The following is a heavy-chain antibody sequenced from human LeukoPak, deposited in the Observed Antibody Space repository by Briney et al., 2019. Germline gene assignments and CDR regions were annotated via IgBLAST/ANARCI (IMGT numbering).Heavy chain of an antibody. CDR2: IYYSGST. D-gene: IGHD3-22*01. CDR3: ARVVSAKWLLWYYFDY. J-gene: IGHJ4*02. CDR1: GGSISSSSYY. V-gene: IGHV4-39*07. Sequence: SETLSLTCTVSGGSISSSSYYWGWIRQPPGKGLEWIGSIYYSGSTYYNPSLKSRVTISVDTSKNQFSLKLSSVTAADTAVYYCARVVSAKWLLWYYFDYWGQGTLVTVSS.